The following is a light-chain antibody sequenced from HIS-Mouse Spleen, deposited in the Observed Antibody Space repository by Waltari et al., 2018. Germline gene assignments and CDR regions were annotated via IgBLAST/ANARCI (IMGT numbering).Light chain of an antibody. Sequence: SYELTQPPSVSVSPGQTARITCSGDALPKQYAYWYQQKPGQAPGLVLYKDSGRPSGIPERVSGSSSGTTVTLTISGVQAEDEADYYCQSADSSGTYVVFGGGTKLTVL. CDR1: ALPKQY. J-gene: IGLJ2*01. CDR3: QSADSSGTYVV. CDR2: KDS. V-gene: IGLV3-25*03.